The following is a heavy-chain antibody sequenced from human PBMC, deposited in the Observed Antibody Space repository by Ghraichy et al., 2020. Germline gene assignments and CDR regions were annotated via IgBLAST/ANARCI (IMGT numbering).Heavy chain of an antibody. D-gene: IGHD5-24*01. Sequence: GSLRLSCAVYGGSFSGYYWSWIRQPPGKGLEWIGEINHSGSTNYNPSLKSRVTISVDTSKNQFSLKLSSVTAADTAVYYCARLMGSFSRGPATDPWGQGTLVTVSS. CDR2: INHSGST. CDR1: GGSFSGYY. V-gene: IGHV4-34*01. J-gene: IGHJ5*02. CDR3: ARLMGSFSRGPATDP.